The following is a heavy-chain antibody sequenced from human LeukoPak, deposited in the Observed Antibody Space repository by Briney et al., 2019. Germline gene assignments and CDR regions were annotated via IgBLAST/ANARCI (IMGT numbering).Heavy chain of an antibody. CDR2: ISWNSGSI. CDR3: ATPEYSGGHTLGY. J-gene: IGHJ4*02. V-gene: IGHV3-9*01. CDR1: GFTFDDYA. Sequence: GRSLRLSCAASGFTFDDYAMHWVRQAPGKGLEWVSGISWNSGSIGYADSVKGRFTISRDNAKNSLYLQMNSLRDEDTAVYYCATPEYSGGHTLGYWGQGTLVTVSS. D-gene: IGHD6-19*01.